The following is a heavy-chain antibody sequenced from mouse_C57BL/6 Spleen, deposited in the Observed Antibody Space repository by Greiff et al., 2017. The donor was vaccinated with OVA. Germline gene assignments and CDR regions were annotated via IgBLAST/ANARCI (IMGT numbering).Heavy chain of an antibody. J-gene: IGHJ1*03. D-gene: IGHD2-3*01. CDR2: IDPSDSYT. Sequence: VKLKQPGAELVKPGASVKLSCKASGYTFTSYWMQWVKQTPGQGLEWIGEIDPSDSYTNYNQKFKGKATLTVDTSSNTAYMQLSSLTSEDSAVYYCASYDRYFDDWGTGTTVTVSS. CDR1: GYTFTSYW. V-gene: IGHV1-50*01. CDR3: ASYDRYFDD.